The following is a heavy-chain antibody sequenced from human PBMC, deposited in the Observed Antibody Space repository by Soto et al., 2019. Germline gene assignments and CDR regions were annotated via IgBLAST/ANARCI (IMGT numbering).Heavy chain of an antibody. V-gene: IGHV4-4*02. CDR2: MHYDGTT. CDR1: GDSITSRNW. D-gene: IGHD3-3*01. Sequence: QVQLQESGPGLVLPSGTLSLTCGVSGDSITSRNWWAWVRQTPGKGLEWIGEMHYDGTTNYNPSLKSRVITSIDTTRTQFSLRLKSLTAADTALYYCATQTISYCLDIWGQGTMVTVSS. J-gene: IGHJ6*02. CDR3: ATQTISYCLDI.